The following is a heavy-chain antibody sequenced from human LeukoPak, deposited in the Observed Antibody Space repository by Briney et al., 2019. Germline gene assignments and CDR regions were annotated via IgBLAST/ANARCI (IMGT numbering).Heavy chain of an antibody. CDR1: GFTFSTYE. V-gene: IGHV3-48*03. CDR3: ARGGGYENKLPFDH. Sequence: PGGSLRLSCAASGFTFSTYEMNFVRQAPGKGLEWISYISASGKTTIYADSVKGRFTISRDNAKNSLYLQMNSLRAEDTAVYFCARGGGYENKLPFDHWGQGTLVTVSS. J-gene: IGHJ4*02. CDR2: ISASGKTT. D-gene: IGHD5-12*01.